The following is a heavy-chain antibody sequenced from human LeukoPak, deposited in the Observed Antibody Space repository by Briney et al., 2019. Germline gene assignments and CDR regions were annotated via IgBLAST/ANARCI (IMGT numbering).Heavy chain of an antibody. Sequence: GGSLRLSCAASGFTFSTYGMHWVRQAPGKGLGWVAVISYDGSKKLYADSVKGRFTISRDDSKNTVYLQMNSLRPEDTAVYYCARESSSWYIFDYWGQGTLVTVSS. D-gene: IGHD6-13*01. J-gene: IGHJ4*02. CDR1: GFTFSTYG. CDR3: ARESSSWYIFDY. CDR2: ISYDGSKK. V-gene: IGHV3-30*19.